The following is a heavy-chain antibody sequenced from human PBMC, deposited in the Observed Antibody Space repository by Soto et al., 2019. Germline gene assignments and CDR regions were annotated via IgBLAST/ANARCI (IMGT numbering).Heavy chain of an antibody. J-gene: IGHJ6*02. D-gene: IGHD5-18*01. Sequence: SETLSLTCTVSGGSISSYYWSWIRQPAGKGLEWIGRIYTSGSTNYNPSLKSRVTMSVDTSKNQFSLKLSSVTAADTAVYYCARGVVGYSLYYYYYYGMDVWGQGTTVTVSS. V-gene: IGHV4-4*07. CDR3: ARGVVGYSLYYYYYYGMDV. CDR1: GGSISSYY. CDR2: IYTSGST.